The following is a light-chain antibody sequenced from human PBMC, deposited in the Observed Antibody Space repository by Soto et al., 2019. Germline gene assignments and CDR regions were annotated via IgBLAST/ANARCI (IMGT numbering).Light chain of an antibody. CDR2: DAS. V-gene: IGKV3D-15*01. CDR3: QQSYSTPIT. Sequence: EMVVTQSPATLSVSPGERVTLSCRTSQDVSSKLAWYQQKPGQPPSLLIYDASTRATGTPARFSGSGSGTEFTLAVSSLQSEDYATYYCQQSYSTPITFGQGTRLEIK. J-gene: IGKJ5*01. CDR1: QDVSSK.